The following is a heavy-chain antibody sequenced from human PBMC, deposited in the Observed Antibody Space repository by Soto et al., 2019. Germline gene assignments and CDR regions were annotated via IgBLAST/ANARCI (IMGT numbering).Heavy chain of an antibody. CDR1: GGTFSSYA. V-gene: IGHV1-69*13. Sequence: SVKVSCKASGGTFSSYAISWVRQAPGQGLEWMGGIIPILGTANYAQKFQGRVTITADESTSTAYIELSSLRSEDTAVYYCARELRITMIVRAHAFDIWGQGTMVTVSS. CDR2: IIPILGTA. J-gene: IGHJ3*02. D-gene: IGHD3-22*01. CDR3: ARELRITMIVRAHAFDI.